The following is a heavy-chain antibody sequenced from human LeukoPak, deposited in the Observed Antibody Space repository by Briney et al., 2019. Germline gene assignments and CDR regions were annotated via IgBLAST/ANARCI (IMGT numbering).Heavy chain of an antibody. J-gene: IGHJ4*02. CDR3: ARGYGSGSYHPDY. D-gene: IGHD3-10*01. Sequence: GGSLRLSCAASGFTFSSYGMHWVRQAPGKGLEWVAVIWYDGSNKYYADSVKGRLTISRDNSKNTLYLQMNSLRAEDTAVYYCARGYGSGSYHPDYWGQGTLVTVSS. CDR1: GFTFSSYG. V-gene: IGHV3-33*01. CDR2: IWYDGSNK.